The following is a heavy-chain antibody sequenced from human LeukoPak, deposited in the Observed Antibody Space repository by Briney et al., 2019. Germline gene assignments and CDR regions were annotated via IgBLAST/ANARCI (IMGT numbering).Heavy chain of an antibody. CDR2: INHSGST. V-gene: IGHV4-34*01. Sequence: PSETLSLTCAVYGGSFSGYYWSWIRQPPGKGLEWIGEINHSGSTNYNPSLKSRVTISVDTSKNQFSLKLSSVTAADTAVYYCARGRNRGSWDEYFQHWGQGTLVTVSS. CDR1: GGSFSGYY. D-gene: IGHD6-13*01. CDR3: ARGRNRGSWDEYFQH. J-gene: IGHJ1*01.